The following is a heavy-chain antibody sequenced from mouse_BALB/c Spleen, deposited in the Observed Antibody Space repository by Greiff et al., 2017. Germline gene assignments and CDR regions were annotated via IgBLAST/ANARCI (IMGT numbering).Heavy chain of an antibody. CDR2: INPSSGYT. Sequence: VQLQQSAAELARPGASVKMSCKASGYTFTSYTMYWVKQRPGQGLEWIGYINPSSGYTEYNQKFKDKTTLTADKSSSTAYMQLSSLTSEDSAVYCCARNLDYRYDDFDYWGQGTTLTVSS. D-gene: IGHD2-14*01. CDR3: ARNLDYRYDDFDY. J-gene: IGHJ2*01. CDR1: GYTFTSYT. V-gene: IGHV1-4*02.